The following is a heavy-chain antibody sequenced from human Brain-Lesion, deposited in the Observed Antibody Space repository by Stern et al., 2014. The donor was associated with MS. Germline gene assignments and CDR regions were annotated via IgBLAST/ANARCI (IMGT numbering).Heavy chain of an antibody. CDR1: GYTFTNYN. CDR3: ARVRFYGSGIYYALGDGMDV. V-gene: IGHV1-8*01. D-gene: IGHD3-10*01. J-gene: IGHJ6*02. Sequence: QVQLVQSGAELKKPGASVKVSCKASGYTFTNYNIDWVRQATGQGLEWMGWMNPNSGNKGYAQRFPGRVTMTRDTSTSTAYMELSSLKAEDTAVYYCARVRFYGSGIYYALGDGMDVWGQGTTVTVSS. CDR2: MNPNSGNK.